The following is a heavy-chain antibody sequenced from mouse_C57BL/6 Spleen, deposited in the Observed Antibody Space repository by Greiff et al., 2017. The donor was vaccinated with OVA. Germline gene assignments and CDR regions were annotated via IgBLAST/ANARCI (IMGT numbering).Heavy chain of an antibody. D-gene: IGHD3-2*02. CDR2: ISYDGSN. Sequence: EVQLQQSGPGLVKPSQSLSLTCSVTGYSITSGYYWNWIRQFPGNKLEWMGYISYDGSNNYNPSLKNRISITRDTSKNQFFLKLNSVTTEDTATYYCARGRQLKYYFDYWGQGTTLTVSS. CDR3: ARGRQLKYYFDY. J-gene: IGHJ2*01. V-gene: IGHV3-6*01. CDR1: GYSITSGYY.